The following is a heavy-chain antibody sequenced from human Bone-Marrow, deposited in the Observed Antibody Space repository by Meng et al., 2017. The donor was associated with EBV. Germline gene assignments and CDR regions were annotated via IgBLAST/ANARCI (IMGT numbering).Heavy chain of an antibody. D-gene: IGHD6-6*01. Sequence: VQLQEPGPGLVKPLETLSLTCTVSGASVSGGTFHWSWIRQPPGKELEWIGYIYDGGTTIYNPSLKSRVTIFLDTSRNQFSLGLRSVTTADTAVYYCAKSSSSTPGVVDSWGQGTLVTVSS. V-gene: IGHV4-61*01. CDR3: AKSSSSTPGVVDS. CDR1: GASVSGGTFH. CDR2: IYDGGTT. J-gene: IGHJ4*02.